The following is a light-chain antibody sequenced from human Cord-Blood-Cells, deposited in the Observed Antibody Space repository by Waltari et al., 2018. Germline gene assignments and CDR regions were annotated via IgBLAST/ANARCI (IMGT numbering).Light chain of an antibody. CDR1: HSISIY. CDR2: AAS. V-gene: IGKV1-39*01. CDR3: QQSYSTPRT. Sequence: DIHMTQSPSSLSASVVDRVTITCRASHSISIYLNCYQQKPGKAPNLLIYAASSLQSGVPSRFSGRGSGTDFTLTISSLQPEDFATYYCQQSYSTPRTFGQGTKVEIK. J-gene: IGKJ1*01.